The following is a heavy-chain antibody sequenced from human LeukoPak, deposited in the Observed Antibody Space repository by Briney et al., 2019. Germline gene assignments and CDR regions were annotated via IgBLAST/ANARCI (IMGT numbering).Heavy chain of an antibody. J-gene: IGHJ5*02. V-gene: IGHV4-39*01. Sequence: SETLSLTCTVSGGSISSSRDYWAWIRQPPGKGLEWIANIYYSGSTYYSPSLKSRVTISIDTSKNQFSLKLTSVTAADTAVYYCARLVPPGWFDPWGQGTLVTVSS. CDR1: GGSISSSRDY. CDR3: ARLVPPGWFDP. CDR2: IYYSGST.